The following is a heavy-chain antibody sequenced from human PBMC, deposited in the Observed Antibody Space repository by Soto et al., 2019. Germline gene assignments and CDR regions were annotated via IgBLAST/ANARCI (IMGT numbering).Heavy chain of an antibody. CDR3: ARHYCSGGSCYDRRPYYYYYMDV. V-gene: IGHV4-59*08. J-gene: IGHJ6*03. CDR2: IYYSGST. D-gene: IGHD2-15*01. Sequence: SETLSLTFTVSGGSISSYYWSWIRQPPGKGLEWIGYIYYSGSTNYNPSLKSRVTISVDTSKNQFSLKLSSVTAADTAVYYCARHYCSGGSCYDRRPYYYYYMDVWGKGTTVTVSS. CDR1: GGSISSYY.